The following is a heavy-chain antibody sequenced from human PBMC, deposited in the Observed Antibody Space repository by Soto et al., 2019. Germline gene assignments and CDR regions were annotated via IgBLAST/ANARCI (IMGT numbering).Heavy chain of an antibody. CDR3: ARDLGGYDLYGPDT. Sequence: RGSVKVSCKTSGDTFTASSMHWVRQAPGQGLEWMGWINLNSGDTNYAEKFRGRVTMTRDTSIITAYMELTRLKSDDTAVYYCARDLGGYDLYGPDTWGQGTLVTVSS. J-gene: IGHJ5*02. CDR1: GDTFTASS. D-gene: IGHD5-12*01. V-gene: IGHV1-2*02. CDR2: INLNSGDT.